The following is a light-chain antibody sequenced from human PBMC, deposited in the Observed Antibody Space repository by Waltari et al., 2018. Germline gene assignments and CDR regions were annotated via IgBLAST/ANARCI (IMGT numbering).Light chain of an antibody. CDR3: MQALQTPYT. V-gene: IGKV2-28*01. J-gene: IGKJ2*01. Sequence: DIVMTQSPLSLPVTPGEPASISCRSSQSLLHSNGNHYLDWYLQKPGQSPQVLIYLGSDRAAGVPDRFSGSASGTDFTLKISRVEAEDVGVYYCMQALQTPYTFGQGTKLEIK. CDR1: QSLLHSNGNHY. CDR2: LGS.